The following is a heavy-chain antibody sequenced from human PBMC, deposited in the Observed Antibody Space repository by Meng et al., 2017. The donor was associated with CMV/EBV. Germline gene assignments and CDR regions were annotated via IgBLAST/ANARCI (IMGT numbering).Heavy chain of an antibody. CDR2: INHSGST. CDR1: GGSFSGYY. D-gene: IGHD2-2*01. Sequence: SQTLSLTGAVYGGSFSGYYWSWIRQPPGKGLEWIGEINHSGSTNYNPSLKSRVTISVDTSKNQFSLKLSSVTAADTAVYYCARGHRYCSSTSCYLYYGMDVWGQGTTVTVSS. V-gene: IGHV4-34*01. J-gene: IGHJ6*02. CDR3: ARGHRYCSSTSCYLYYGMDV.